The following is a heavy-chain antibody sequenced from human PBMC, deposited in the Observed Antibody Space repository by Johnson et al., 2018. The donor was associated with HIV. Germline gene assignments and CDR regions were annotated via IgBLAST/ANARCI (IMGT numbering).Heavy chain of an antibody. V-gene: IGHV3-33*06. D-gene: IGHD3-3*01. CDR3: AKDGYYDFWSGYHGADAFDI. Sequence: QVHLVESGGGVVQPGRSLRLSCAASGFTFSSYGMHWVRQAPGKGLEWVAVIWYDGSNKYYADSVKGRFTISRDNSKNTLYLQMNSLRAEDTAVYYCAKDGYYDFWSGYHGADAFDIWGQGTMVTVSS. J-gene: IGHJ3*02. CDR1: GFTFSSYG. CDR2: IWYDGSNK.